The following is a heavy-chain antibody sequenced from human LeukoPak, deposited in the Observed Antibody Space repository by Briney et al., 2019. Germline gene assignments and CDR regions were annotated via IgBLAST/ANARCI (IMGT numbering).Heavy chain of an antibody. CDR2: IWYDGSNK. CDR1: GFTFSSYG. CDR3: ARDLEGGSYYPDY. D-gene: IGHD3-10*01. Sequence: GRSLRLSCAASGFTFSSYGMHWVRQAPSKGLEWVAVIWYDGSNKYYADSVKGRFTISRDNSKNTLYLQMNSLRAEDTAVYYCARDLEGGSYYPDYWGQGTLVTVSS. V-gene: IGHV3-33*01. J-gene: IGHJ4*02.